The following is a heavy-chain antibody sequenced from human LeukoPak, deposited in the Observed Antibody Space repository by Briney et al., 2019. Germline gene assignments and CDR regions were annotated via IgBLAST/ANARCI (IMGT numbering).Heavy chain of an antibody. V-gene: IGHV1-46*01. Sequence: ASVTVSFKASGYTFTIYYMHWVRQAPGQGLEWMGIINPSGGSTSYAQKFQGRVTMTRDTSTSTVYMELSSLRSEDKAVYYCARGEGWLQLEVYFDYWGQGTLVTVSS. J-gene: IGHJ4*02. CDR3: ARGEGWLQLEVYFDY. CDR1: GYTFTIYY. CDR2: INPSGGST. D-gene: IGHD5-24*01.